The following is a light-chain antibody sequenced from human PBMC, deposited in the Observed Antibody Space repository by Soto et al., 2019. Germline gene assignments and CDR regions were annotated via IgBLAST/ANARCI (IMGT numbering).Light chain of an antibody. J-gene: IGKJ2*01. CDR2: GTS. Sequence: EVVLTQSPGNLSLSPGDRATLSCRASQGVSSSDLAWYQQKPGQAPRRLIYGTSSRAPGIPDRFSGSGSGTDFTLTITRLEPEDFAVYYCQQYGSSPYTFGQGTKLEIK. CDR1: QGVSSSD. V-gene: IGKV3-20*01. CDR3: QQYGSSPYT.